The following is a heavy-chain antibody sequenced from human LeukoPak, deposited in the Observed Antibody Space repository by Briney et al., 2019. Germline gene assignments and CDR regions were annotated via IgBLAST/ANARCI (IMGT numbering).Heavy chain of an antibody. D-gene: IGHD6-19*01. J-gene: IGHJ5*02. Sequence: ASVKVSCKASGYSFNSYYLNWVRQAPGQGLEWMGKIDPGGDYTKYAQKFQGRITMTRDTSTSTVYMELSKMRSDDTAVYYCARDSSGWYNWFDPWGQGTLVTVSS. CDR2: IDPGGDYT. CDR3: ARDSSGWYNWFDP. CDR1: GYSFNSYY. V-gene: IGHV1-46*02.